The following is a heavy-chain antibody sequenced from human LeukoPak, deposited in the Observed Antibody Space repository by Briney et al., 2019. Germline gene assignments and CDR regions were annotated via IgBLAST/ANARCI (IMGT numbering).Heavy chain of an antibody. J-gene: IGHJ3*02. CDR1: GYTLTELS. D-gene: IGHD2-2*01. CDR2: FDPEDGET. Sequence: GASVKVSCKVSGYTLTELSMHWVRQAPGKGLEWMGGFDPEDGETIYAQKFQGRVTMTEDTSTDTAYMELSSLRSEDTAVYYCATDHFSRGPIVVVPAADLDAFDIWGQGTMVTVSS. V-gene: IGHV1-24*01. CDR3: ATDHFSRGPIVVVPAADLDAFDI.